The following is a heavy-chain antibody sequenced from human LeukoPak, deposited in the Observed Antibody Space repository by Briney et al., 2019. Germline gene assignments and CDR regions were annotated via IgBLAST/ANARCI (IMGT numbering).Heavy chain of an antibody. J-gene: IGHJ4*02. CDR2: ISGSGFTT. D-gene: IGHD3-22*01. V-gene: IGHV3-23*01. CDR3: AKYVGAMIVVPYFDN. Sequence: PGGSLRLSCAASGFTFSSYAMTWVRQAPGKGLEWVSSISGSGFTTYHSDSMKGRSTISRDNSRNTLYLQMSSLRAEDTAVYYCAKYVGAMIVVPYFDNWGQGTLVTVSS. CDR1: GFTFSSYA.